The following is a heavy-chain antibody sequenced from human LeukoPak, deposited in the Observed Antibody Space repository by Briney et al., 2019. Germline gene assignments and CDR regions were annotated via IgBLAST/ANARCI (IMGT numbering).Heavy chain of an antibody. Sequence: GGSLRLSCAASGFTFSSYAMSWVRQAPGKGLEWVSYISSSGSTIYYADSVKGRFTISRDNAKNSLYLQMNSLRAEDTAVYYCARVYSGSYWVVDYWGQGTLVTVSS. CDR2: ISSSGSTI. J-gene: IGHJ4*02. D-gene: IGHD1-26*01. CDR3: ARVYSGSYWVVDY. CDR1: GFTFSSYA. V-gene: IGHV3-48*04.